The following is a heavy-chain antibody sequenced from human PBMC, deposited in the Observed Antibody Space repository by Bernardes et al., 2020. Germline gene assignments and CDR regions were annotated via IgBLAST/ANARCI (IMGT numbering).Heavy chain of an antibody. J-gene: IGHJ5*02. V-gene: IGHV3-33*01. CDR3: ARHRSSGYSSSQKGDWFDP. D-gene: IGHD6-13*01. CDR2: IWYDGSNK. Sequence: GGSLRLSCAASGFTFSSYGMHWVRQAPGKGLEWVAVIWYDGSNKYYADSVKGRFTISRDNFKNTLYLQMNSLRAEDTAVYYCARHRSSGYSSSQKGDWFDPWGQGTLVTVSS. CDR1: GFTFSSYG.